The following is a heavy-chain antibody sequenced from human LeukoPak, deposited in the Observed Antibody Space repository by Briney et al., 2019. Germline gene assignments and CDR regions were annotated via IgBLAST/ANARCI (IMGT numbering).Heavy chain of an antibody. J-gene: IGHJ5*02. CDR2: ISSSGSYI. CDR1: GFTFSSYS. Sequence: GGSLRLSCAASGFTFSSYSMNWVRQAPGKGLEWVSSISSSGSYIYYADSVKGRFTISRDNAKNSLYLQMNSLRAEDTAVYYCARAPRGYSYGFGPWGQGTLVTVSS. V-gene: IGHV3-21*01. D-gene: IGHD5-18*01. CDR3: ARAPRGYSYGFGP.